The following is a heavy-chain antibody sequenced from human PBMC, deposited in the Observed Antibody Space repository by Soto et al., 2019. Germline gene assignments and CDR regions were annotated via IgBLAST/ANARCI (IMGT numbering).Heavy chain of an antibody. CDR1: GCTFTGYY. V-gene: IGHV1-2*04. J-gene: IGHJ6*03. D-gene: IGHD1-7*01. CDR3: ARGTTAAGYYYYMDV. CDR2: INPNSGGT. Sequence: GASVKVSCKASGCTFTGYYMRWVRQAPGQGLEWMGWINPNSGGTNYAQKFQGWVTMTRDTSISTAYMELSRLRSDDTAAYYCARGTTAAGYYYYMDVWGKGTTVTVSS.